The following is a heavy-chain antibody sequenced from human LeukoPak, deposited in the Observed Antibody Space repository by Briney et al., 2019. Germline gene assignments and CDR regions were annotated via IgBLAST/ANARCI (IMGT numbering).Heavy chain of an antibody. D-gene: IGHD6-19*01. CDR2: INPSSCGT. Sequence: ASVKVSCKASGYTFTGYYMHWVRQAPGQGLEWMGWINPSSCGTNYAQKFQGRVTMTRDTSISTAYMELSRLRSDDTAVYYCARDRSSGWYEFADYWGQGTLVTVSS. V-gene: IGHV1-2*02. CDR3: ARDRSSGWYEFADY. J-gene: IGHJ4*02. CDR1: GYTFTGYY.